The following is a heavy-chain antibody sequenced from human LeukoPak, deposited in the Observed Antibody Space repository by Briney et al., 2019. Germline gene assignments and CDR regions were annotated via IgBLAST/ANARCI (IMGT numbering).Heavy chain of an antibody. CDR3: VTEYSSHYFDY. D-gene: IGHD6-6*01. V-gene: IGHV1-69*04. CDR1: GGTFSSYA. J-gene: IGHJ4*02. Sequence: SVKVSCKASGGTFSSYAISWVRQAPGQGLEWMGRINPILGIANYAQKFQGRVTITADKSTSTAYMELSSLRSENTAVYYCVTEYSSHYFDYWGQGTLVTVSS. CDR2: INPILGIA.